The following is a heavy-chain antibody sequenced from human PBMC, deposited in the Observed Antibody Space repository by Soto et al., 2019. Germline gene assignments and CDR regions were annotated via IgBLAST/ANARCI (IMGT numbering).Heavy chain of an antibody. CDR3: ARASLGDTTLVNYYFDY. D-gene: IGHD5-18*01. V-gene: IGHV4-31*03. CDR1: GGSISSGGYY. CDR2: IYYSGTT. Sequence: QVQLQESGPGLVKPSQTLSLTCTVSGGSISSGGYYWSWIRQHPGEGLELIGYIYYSGTTYYNPSRNGRVTIPHDTSQSQFPLKLSSVTAPDTAVYYCARASLGDTTLVNYYFDYRGQCTLVSVSS. J-gene: IGHJ4*02.